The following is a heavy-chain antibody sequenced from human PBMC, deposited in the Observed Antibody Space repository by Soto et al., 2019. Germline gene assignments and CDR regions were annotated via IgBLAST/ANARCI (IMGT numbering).Heavy chain of an antibody. V-gene: IGHV5-10-1*01. J-gene: IGHJ6*02. D-gene: IGHD1-26*01. CDR1: GYSFTSYW. Sequence: GESLKISCKGSGYSFTSYWISWVRQMPGKGLEWMGRIDPSDSYTNYSPSFQGHVTISADKSISTAYLQWSSLKASDTAMYYCARRTVGATTPAYYYYGMDVWGQGTTVTVSS. CDR3: ARRTVGATTPAYYYYGMDV. CDR2: IDPSDSYT.